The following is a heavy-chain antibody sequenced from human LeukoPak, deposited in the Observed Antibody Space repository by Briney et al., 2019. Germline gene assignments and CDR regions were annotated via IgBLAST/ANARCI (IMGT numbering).Heavy chain of an antibody. CDR1: GFTFSDYY. Sequence: GGSLRLSCAASGFTFSDYYMTWIRQAPGKGLEWVSYISSDSSYIYYADAVHGRFTVSRDNAKYSLYLQMSSLRAEDTAVYYCVRGSYGAYDYWGQGSLVTVSS. D-gene: IGHD4-17*01. V-gene: IGHV3-11*06. CDR3: VRGSYGAYDY. J-gene: IGHJ4*02. CDR2: ISSDSSYI.